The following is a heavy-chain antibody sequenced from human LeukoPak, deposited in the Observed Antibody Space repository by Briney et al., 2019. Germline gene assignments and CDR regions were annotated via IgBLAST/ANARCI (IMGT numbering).Heavy chain of an antibody. J-gene: IGHJ4*02. V-gene: IGHV4-39*01. CDR3: ARLYYYYDSSGYYYGTFDY. Sequence: SETLSLTCTVSGGSLSSSSYYWGWLRQPPGKGREWVGSIYDSGSTYYNPSLKSRVTISLDTSKNQFSLKLSYVTAADTAVYYCARLYYYYDSSGYYYGTFDYWGQGTLVTVSS. D-gene: IGHD3-22*01. CDR2: IYDSGST. CDR1: GGSLSSSSYY.